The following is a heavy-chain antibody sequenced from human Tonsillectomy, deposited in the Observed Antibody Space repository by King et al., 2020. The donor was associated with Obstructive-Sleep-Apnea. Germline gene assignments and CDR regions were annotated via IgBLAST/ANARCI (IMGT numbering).Heavy chain of an antibody. CDR2: ISGSGGST. J-gene: IGHJ5*02. D-gene: IGHD3-3*01. Sequence: VQLVESGGGLVQPGGSLRLSCAASVFTFSSYAMSWVRQAPGKGLEWVSAISGSGGSTYYADSVKGRFTISRVNSKNTLYLKMNSLRAEDTAVYYCAKDLRDFRIGWFDPWGQGTLVTVSS. CDR1: VFTFSSYA. V-gene: IGHV3-23*04. CDR3: AKDLRDFRIGWFDP.